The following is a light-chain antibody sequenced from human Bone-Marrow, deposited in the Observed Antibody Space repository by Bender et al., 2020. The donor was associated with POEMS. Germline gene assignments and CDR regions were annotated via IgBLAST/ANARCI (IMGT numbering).Light chain of an antibody. V-gene: IGLV2-14*01. CDR3: SSYTSSSTLVL. Sequence: QSALTQPASVSGSPGQSITISCTGTSSDVGGYNYVSWYQQHPGKAPKLMIYDVSNWPSGVSNRFSGSKSGNTASLTISGLQAEDEADYYCSSYTSSSTLVLFGGRTKLTVL. CDR2: DVS. J-gene: IGLJ2*01. CDR1: SSDVGGYNY.